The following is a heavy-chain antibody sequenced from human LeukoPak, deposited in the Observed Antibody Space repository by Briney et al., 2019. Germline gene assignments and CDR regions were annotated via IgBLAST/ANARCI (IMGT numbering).Heavy chain of an antibody. J-gene: IGHJ4*02. CDR1: GFTFSNYA. D-gene: IGHD3-10*01. V-gene: IGHV3-23*01. CDR2: ISGSGGST. CDR3: AKDGVLLWFGELLYYFDY. Sequence: GGSLRLSCAASGFTFSNYAMNWVRQAPGKGLEWVSAISGSGGSTYYADSVKGRFTISRDNSKNTLYLQMNSLRAEDTAVYYCAKDGVLLWFGELLYYFDYWGQGTLVTVSS.